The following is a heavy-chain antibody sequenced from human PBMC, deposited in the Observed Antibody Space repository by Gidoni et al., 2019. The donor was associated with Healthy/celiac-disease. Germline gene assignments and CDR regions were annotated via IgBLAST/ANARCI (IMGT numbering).Heavy chain of an antibody. CDR2: IYYSGST. Sequence: QVQLQESGPGLVKPSETLSLTCTVSGGSISSYYWSWIRQPPGKGLEWIGYIYYSGSTNYNPSLKSRVTISVDTSKNQFSLKLSSVTAADTAVYYCARGLLGTGTTYYYYYGMDVWGQGTTVTVSS. V-gene: IGHV4-59*08. J-gene: IGHJ6*02. CDR1: GGSISSYY. D-gene: IGHD1-7*01. CDR3: ARGLLGTGTTYYYYYGMDV.